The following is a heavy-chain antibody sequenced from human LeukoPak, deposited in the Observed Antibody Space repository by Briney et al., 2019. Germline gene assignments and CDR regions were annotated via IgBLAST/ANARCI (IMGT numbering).Heavy chain of an antibody. J-gene: IGHJ3*02. Sequence: GGSLRLSCAASGFTFSSYAMSWVRQAPGKGLEWVSAISGSGGSTYYADSVKGRLTISRDNSKNTLYLRMNSLRAEDTAVYYCAKALGEWELLNDAFDIWGQGTMVTVSS. CDR1: GFTFSSYA. D-gene: IGHD1-26*01. CDR2: ISGSGGST. CDR3: AKALGEWELLNDAFDI. V-gene: IGHV3-23*01.